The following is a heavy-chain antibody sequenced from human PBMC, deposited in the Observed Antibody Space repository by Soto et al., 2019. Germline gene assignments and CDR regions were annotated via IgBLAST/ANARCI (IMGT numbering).Heavy chain of an antibody. J-gene: IGHJ4*02. Sequence: GGSLRLSCAASGFTFSSYAMHWVRQAPGKGLEWVAVISYDGSNKYYADSVKGRFTISRDNSKNTLYLQMNSLRAEDTAVYYCARTAGVSAVAGMGLFDYCGQGT. CDR3: ARTAGVSAVAGMGLFDY. CDR1: GFTFSSYA. V-gene: IGHV3-30-3*01. CDR2: ISYDGSNK. D-gene: IGHD6-19*01.